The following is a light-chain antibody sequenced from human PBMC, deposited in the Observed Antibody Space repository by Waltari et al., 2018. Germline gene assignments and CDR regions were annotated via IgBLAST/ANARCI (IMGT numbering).Light chain of an antibody. CDR3: MQATHWPVT. CDR1: QTLVYTDGISY. V-gene: IGKV2-30*01. Sequence: DVGLTQSPLSLPVTLGQPASISCRSSQTLVYTDGISYLNWFHQRPGQAPRRLIYKVSNRDSGGPDRCSGSGSGTDFTLMISSVEADDVGVYFCMQATHWPVTFGQGTRLEIK. CDR2: KVS. J-gene: IGKJ5*01.